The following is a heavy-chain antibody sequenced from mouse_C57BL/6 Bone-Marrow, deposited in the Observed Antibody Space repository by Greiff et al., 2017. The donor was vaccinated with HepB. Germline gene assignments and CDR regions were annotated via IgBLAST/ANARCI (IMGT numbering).Heavy chain of an antibody. V-gene: IGHV1-50*01. J-gene: IGHJ2*01. Sequence: QVQLQQPGAELVKPGASVKLSCKASGYTFTSYWMQWVKQRPGQGLEWIGEIDPSDSYTNYNQKFKGKATLTVDTSSSTAYMQLHSLTSEDSAVYYCARCDWEGGYWGQGTTLTVSS. CDR3: ARCDWEGGY. CDR1: GYTFTSYW. CDR2: IDPSDSYT. D-gene: IGHD4-1*01.